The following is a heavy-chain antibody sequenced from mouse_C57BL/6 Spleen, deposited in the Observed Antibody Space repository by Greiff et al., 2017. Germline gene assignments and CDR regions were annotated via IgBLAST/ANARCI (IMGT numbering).Heavy chain of an antibody. J-gene: IGHJ3*01. CDR3: ARDRAYYSNYVGFAY. CDR2: INYDGSST. D-gene: IGHD2-5*01. CDR1: GFTFSDYY. V-gene: IGHV5-16*01. Sequence: EVHLVESEGGLVQPGSSMKLPCTASGFTFSDYYMAWVRQVPEKGLEWVANINYDGSSTYYLDPLKSRFIFSRDNAKNILYLQMRRLKSEDTATYYFARDRAYYSNYVGFAYWGQGTLVTVSA.